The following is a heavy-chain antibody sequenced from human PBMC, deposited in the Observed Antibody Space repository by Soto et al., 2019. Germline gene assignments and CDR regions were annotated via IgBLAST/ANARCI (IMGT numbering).Heavy chain of an antibody. J-gene: IGHJ6*02. CDR2: IYYSGST. CDR3: ARHNGPLYVGYYYDMDV. CDR1: GGSISSSSYY. V-gene: IGHV4-39*01. D-gene: IGHD3-16*01. Sequence: SETLSLTCTVSGGSISSSSYYWGWIRQPPGKGLEWIGSIYYSGSTYYNPSLKSRDTISVDTSKKQNSMKLSSVTAADSAVYYCARHNGPLYVGYYYDMDVWGQGTTVTVSS.